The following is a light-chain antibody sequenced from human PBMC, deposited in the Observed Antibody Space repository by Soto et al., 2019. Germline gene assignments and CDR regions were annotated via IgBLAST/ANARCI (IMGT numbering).Light chain of an antibody. CDR1: RSEIGAGYD. Sequence: QFELTHTASVSTAPGQSVTSSSTGSRSEIGAGYDVDWYQQLPGTAPKLNIYGNSNRPSGVPDRFSGSKSGTSACLALSGLQSDDEADYYCQYYDISLSALYVFGTGTKFTV. CDR2: GNS. V-gene: IGLV1-40*01. CDR3: QYYDISLSALYV. J-gene: IGLJ1*01.